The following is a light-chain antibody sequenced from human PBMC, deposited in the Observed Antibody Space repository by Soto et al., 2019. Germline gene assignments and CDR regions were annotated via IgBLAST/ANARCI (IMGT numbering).Light chain of an antibody. J-gene: IGKJ5*01. CDR2: DAS. CDR1: QDISNY. CDR3: QQYDNLPIT. Sequence: DIQMTQSPSSLSASVGDRVTITCQASQDISNYLNWYQQKPGKAPKLLIYDASNLETGVPSRFSGSGSGTDFTFTISRLQPEDIAKYYCQQYDNLPITFGQGTRLEIK. V-gene: IGKV1-33*01.